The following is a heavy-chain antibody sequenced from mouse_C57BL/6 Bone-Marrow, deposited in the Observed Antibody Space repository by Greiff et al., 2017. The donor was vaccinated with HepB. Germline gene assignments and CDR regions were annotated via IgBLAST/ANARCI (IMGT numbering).Heavy chain of an antibody. CDR3: ARHYSNYVYYAMDY. CDR2: INPNNGGT. Sequence: EVKLQESGPELVKPGASVKIPCKASGYTFTDYNMDWVKQSHGKSLEWIGDINPNNGGTIYNQKFKGKATLTVDKSSSTAYMELRSLTSEDTAVYYCARHYSNYVYYAMDYWGQGTSVTVSS. CDR1: GYTFTDYN. J-gene: IGHJ4*01. V-gene: IGHV1-18*01. D-gene: IGHD2-5*01.